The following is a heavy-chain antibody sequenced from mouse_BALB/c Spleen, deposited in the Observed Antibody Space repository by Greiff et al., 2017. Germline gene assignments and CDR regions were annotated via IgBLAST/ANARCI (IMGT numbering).Heavy chain of an antibody. CDR1: GFTFSSYA. V-gene: IGHV5-9-4*01. Sequence: EVMLVESGGGLVKPGGSLKLSCAASGFTFSSYAMSWVRQSPEKRLEWVAEISSGGSYTYYPDTVTGRFTISRDNAKNTLYLEMSSLRSEDTAMYYCAKGGGNFFDYWGQGTTLTVSS. CDR2: ISSGGSYT. J-gene: IGHJ2*01. D-gene: IGHD2-1*01. CDR3: AKGGGNFFDY.